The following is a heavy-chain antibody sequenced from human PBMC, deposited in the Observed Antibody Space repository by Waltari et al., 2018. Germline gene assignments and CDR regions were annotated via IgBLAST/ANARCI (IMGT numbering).Heavy chain of an antibody. CDR1: GGPFSGYY. CDR2: INHSGST. CDR3: ARKRTVGFDP. Sequence: QVQLQQWGAGLLKPSETLSLTCAVYGGPFSGYYRSWIRQPPGKGLEWIGEINHSGSTNYNPSLKSRVTISVDTSKNQFSLKLSSVTAADTAVYYCARKRTVGFDPWGQGTLVTVSS. J-gene: IGHJ5*02. V-gene: IGHV4-34*01.